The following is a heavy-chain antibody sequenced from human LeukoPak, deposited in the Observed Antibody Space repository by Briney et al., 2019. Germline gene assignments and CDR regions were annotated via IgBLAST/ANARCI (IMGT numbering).Heavy chain of an antibody. V-gene: IGHV3-30-3*01. CDR3: ARVHGGIVVVVPDPFVI. CDR2: MSYDGSNK. CDR1: VFTHCTLS. J-gene: IGHJ3*02. D-gene: IGHD2-15*01. Sequence: PGGSLTHSLPAPVFTHCTLSTHQVRQAPGKGLEWVAVMSYDGSNKYYADSVKGRFTISSDNSKNTLYLQMNSLRSEDTAVYYCARVHGGIVVVVPDPFVIWAQPTMVIVSS.